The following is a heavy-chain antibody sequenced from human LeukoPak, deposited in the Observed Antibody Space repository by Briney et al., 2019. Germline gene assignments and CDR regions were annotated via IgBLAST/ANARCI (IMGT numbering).Heavy chain of an antibody. J-gene: IGHJ4*02. CDR3: ARDHATIAVAGIEAY. CDR1: GFTFSSYA. Sequence: GGSLRLSCAASGFTFSSYAMHWVRQAPGKGLEWVAVISYDGSNKYYADSVKGRFTISGDNSKNTLYLQMNSLRAEDTAVYYCARDHATIAVAGIEAYWGQGTLVTVSS. V-gene: IGHV3-30*04. D-gene: IGHD6-19*01. CDR2: ISYDGSNK.